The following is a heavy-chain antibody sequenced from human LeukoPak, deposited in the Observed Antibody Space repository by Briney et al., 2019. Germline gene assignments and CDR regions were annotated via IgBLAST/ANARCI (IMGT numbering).Heavy chain of an antibody. CDR2: IKSKTDGGTT. CDR1: GFTFSSAW. J-gene: IGHJ4*02. V-gene: IGHV3-15*01. D-gene: IGHD5-24*01. CDR3: TTAGKLARDGYNYPYYFDY. Sequence: GGSLRLSCAASGFTFSSAWMTWVRQAPGKGLEWVGRIKSKTDGGTTDYAAPVKGRFSISRDDSKNTLYLQMNSLKTEDTAVYYCTTAGKLARDGYNYPYYFDYWGQGTLVTVSS.